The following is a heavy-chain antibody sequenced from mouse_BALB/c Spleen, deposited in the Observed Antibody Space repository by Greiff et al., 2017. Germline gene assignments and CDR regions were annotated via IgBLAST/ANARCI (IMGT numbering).Heavy chain of an antibody. D-gene: IGHD1-1*01. V-gene: IGHV1-14*01. CDR3: ARSDTTVVAPFDY. CDR1: GYTFTSYV. J-gene: IGHJ2*01. CDR2: INPYNDGT. Sequence: VQLQQSGPELVKPGASVKMSCKASGYTFTSYVMHWVKQKPGQGLEWIGYINPYNDGTKYNEKFKGKATLTSDKSSSTAYMELSSLTSEDSAVYYCARSDTTVVAPFDYWGQGTTLTVSS.